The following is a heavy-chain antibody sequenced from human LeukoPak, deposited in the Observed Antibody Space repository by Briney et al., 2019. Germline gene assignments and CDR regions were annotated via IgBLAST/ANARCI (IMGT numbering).Heavy chain of an antibody. Sequence: GGSLRLSCAASGFTFSGYSMNWVRQAPGKGLEWVSSISSSSSYIYYADSVKGRFTISRDNAKNSLYLQMNSLRAEDTAVYYCARLKPSTYYDILTGRGAFDYWGQGTLVTVSS. CDR3: ARLKPSTYYDILTGRGAFDY. J-gene: IGHJ4*02. CDR2: ISSSSSYI. D-gene: IGHD3-9*01. CDR1: GFTFSGYS. V-gene: IGHV3-21*01.